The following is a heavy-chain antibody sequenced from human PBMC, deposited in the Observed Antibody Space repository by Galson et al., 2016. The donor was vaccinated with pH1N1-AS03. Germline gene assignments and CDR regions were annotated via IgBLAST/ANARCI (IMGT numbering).Heavy chain of an antibody. V-gene: IGHV1-18*01. CDR3: ARDPKYTVNYYSNSVGLDV. CDR1: GYPFSDYA. J-gene: IGHJ6*02. D-gene: IGHD6-6*01. Sequence: SVKVSCKASGYPFSDYATTWVRQAPGQGLEWMGWISAFNGDTHYAQTFQGRVTLTTDTSTTTAYLELRNLRSDDTAVYYCARDPKYTVNYYSNSVGLDVWGQGATVTVSS. CDR2: ISAFNGDT.